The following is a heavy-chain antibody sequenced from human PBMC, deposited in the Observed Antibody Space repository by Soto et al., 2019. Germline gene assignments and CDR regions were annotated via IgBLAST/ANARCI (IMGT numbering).Heavy chain of an antibody. D-gene: IGHD2-2*01. CDR3: AIDIVVVPAAIRGN. CDR1: GFTFSSYA. J-gene: IGHJ4*02. V-gene: IGHV3-23*01. CDR2: ISGSGGST. Sequence: GGSLRLSCAASGFTFSSYAMSWVRQAPGKGLEWVSAISGSGGSTYYADSVKGRFTISRDNSKNTLYLQMNSLRAEDTAVYYCAIDIVVVPAAIRGNWGQGTLVTGSS.